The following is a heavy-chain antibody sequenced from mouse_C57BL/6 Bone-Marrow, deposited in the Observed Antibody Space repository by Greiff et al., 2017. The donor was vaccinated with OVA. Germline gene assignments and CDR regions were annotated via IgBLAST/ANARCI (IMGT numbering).Heavy chain of an antibody. CDR2: INPYNGGT. J-gene: IGHJ3*01. V-gene: IGHV1-19*01. CDR3: ARSIYYDYDWFAY. Sequence: EVQLQESGPVLVKPGASVKMSCKASGYTFTDYYMNWVKQSHGKSLEWIGVINPYNGGTSYNQKFKGKATLTVDKSSSTAYMELNSLTSEDSAVYYCARSIYYDYDWFAYWGQGTLVTVSA. D-gene: IGHD2-4*01. CDR1: GYTFTDYY.